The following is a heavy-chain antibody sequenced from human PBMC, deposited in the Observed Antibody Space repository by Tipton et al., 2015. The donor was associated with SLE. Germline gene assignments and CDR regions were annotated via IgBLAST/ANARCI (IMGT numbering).Heavy chain of an antibody. CDR2: INYNGNT. J-gene: IGHJ2*01. D-gene: IGHD6-19*01. CDR3: ARASSGSAQRHWYFDL. V-gene: IGHV4-34*01. Sequence: TLSLTCTVSGFSFSSYYWSWIRQSPGKGLEWIGEINYNGNTNYNPSLSSRAAISIDTSKNHFSLKLTSVTAADTAVYYCARASSGSAQRHWYFDLWGRGTLVTVSS. CDR1: GFSFSSYY.